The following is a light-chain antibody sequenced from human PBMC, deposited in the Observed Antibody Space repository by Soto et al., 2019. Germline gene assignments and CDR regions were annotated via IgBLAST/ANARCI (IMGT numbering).Light chain of an antibody. V-gene: IGLV1-47*01. CDR2: RNN. CDR1: SSNIGSNY. J-gene: IGLJ1*01. Sequence: QSVLTQPPSASGTPGQRVTISCSGSSSNIGSNYVYWYQQLPGTAPKLLIYRNNQRPSGVPDRFSGSKSGTSASLAISELRSEDEAGYYCAAWDDSLSGRSFGTGTKLTVL. CDR3: AAWDDSLSGRS.